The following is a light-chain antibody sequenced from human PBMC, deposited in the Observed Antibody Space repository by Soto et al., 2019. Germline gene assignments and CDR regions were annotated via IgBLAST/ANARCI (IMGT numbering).Light chain of an antibody. V-gene: IGKV3-20*01. CDR1: QSVSSSY. J-gene: IGKJ4*01. CDR3: QQYGSPPLT. Sequence: EIVLTQSPGTLSLSPGERATLSCRASQSVSSSYLAWYQQKPGQAPRLLIYGASSRATGIPHRFSGSGSGTDFTLTISRLGPEDFAVYYCQQYGSPPLTFGGGTKVEIK. CDR2: GAS.